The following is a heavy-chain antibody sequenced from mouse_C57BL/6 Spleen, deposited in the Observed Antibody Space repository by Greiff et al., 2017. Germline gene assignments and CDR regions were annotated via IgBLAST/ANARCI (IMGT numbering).Heavy chain of an antibody. CDR2: IDPETGGT. CDR3: TRVDDSAWFAY. V-gene: IGHV1-15*01. J-gene: IGHJ3*01. D-gene: IGHD2-13*01. Sequence: QVQLQQSGAELVRPGASVTLSCKASGYTFTDYEMHWVKQTPVHGLEWIGAIDPETGGTVYNQKFKGKAILTADKSSSPAYMELRSLTSEDSAVYYCTRVDDSAWFAYWGQGTLVTVSA. CDR1: GYTFTDYE.